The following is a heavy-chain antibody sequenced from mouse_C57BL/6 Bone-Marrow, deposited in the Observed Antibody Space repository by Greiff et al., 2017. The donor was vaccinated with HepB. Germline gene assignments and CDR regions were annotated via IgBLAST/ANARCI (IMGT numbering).Heavy chain of an antibody. V-gene: IGHV1-80*01. Sequence: VQLQQSGAELVKPGASVKISCKASGYAFSSYWMNWVKQRPGKGLEWIGQIYPGDGDTNYNGKFKGKATLTADKSSSTAYMQLSSLTSEDSAVYFCARWVYYGNYEGYFDVWGTGTTVTVSS. J-gene: IGHJ1*03. CDR2: IYPGDGDT. CDR1: GYAFSSYW. CDR3: ARWVYYGNYEGYFDV. D-gene: IGHD2-1*01.